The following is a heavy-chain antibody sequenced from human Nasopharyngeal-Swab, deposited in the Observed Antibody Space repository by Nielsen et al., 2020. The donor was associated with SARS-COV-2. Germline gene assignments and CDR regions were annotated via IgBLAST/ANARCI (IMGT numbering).Heavy chain of an antibody. CDR2: ISYDGSNK. D-gene: IGHD1-7*01. Sequence: GESLKISCAASGFTVSNHYMSWVRQAPGKGLEWVAVISYDGSNKYYADSVKGRFTISRDNSKNTLYLQMNSLRAEDTAVYYCARGVWNYVQENWFDPWGQGTLVTVSS. J-gene: IGHJ5*02. CDR3: ARGVWNYVQENWFDP. CDR1: GFTVSNHY. V-gene: IGHV3-30*03.